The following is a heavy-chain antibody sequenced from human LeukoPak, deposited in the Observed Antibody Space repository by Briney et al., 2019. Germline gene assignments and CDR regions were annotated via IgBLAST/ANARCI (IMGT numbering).Heavy chain of an antibody. V-gene: IGHV1-69*01. CDR3: AIGKRRITMIVVVILDV. Sequence: SVKVSCKASGGTFSSYAISRVRQAPGQGLEWMGGIIPIFGTANYAQKFRGRVTITADESTSTAYMELSSLRSEDTAVYYCAIGKRRITMIVVVILDVWGQGTTVTVSS. D-gene: IGHD3-22*01. CDR1: GGTFSSYA. J-gene: IGHJ6*02. CDR2: IIPIFGTA.